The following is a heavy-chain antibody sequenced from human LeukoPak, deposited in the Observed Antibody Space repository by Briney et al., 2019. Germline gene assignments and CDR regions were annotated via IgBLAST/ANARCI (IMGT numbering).Heavy chain of an antibody. CDR1: GYTFAIYG. Sequence: ASVKVSCKASGYTFAIYGISWVRQPPGQGLEWMTWIIPYDGDTNYAQNFEGRVTMTTETSTSTAYMELRSLRSDDTAIYYCARDYCTRGGDCYKEDLFDPWGQGTLVTVSS. D-gene: IGHD2-21*02. V-gene: IGHV1-18*01. CDR3: ARDYCTRGGDCYKEDLFDP. CDR2: IIPYDGDT. J-gene: IGHJ5*02.